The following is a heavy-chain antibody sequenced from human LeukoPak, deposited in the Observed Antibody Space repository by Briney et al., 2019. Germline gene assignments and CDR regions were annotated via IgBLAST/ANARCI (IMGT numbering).Heavy chain of an antibody. CDR1: GITFSAYT. D-gene: IGHD3-22*01. CDR3: ASDRSLIASLYYFDK. V-gene: IGHV3-21*01. J-gene: IGHJ4*02. CDR2: ISGSGSYI. Sequence: PGGSLRLSCAASGITFSAYTMNWVRQAPGKGLEWVSSISGSGSYIFYADSVKGRFTISRDNAKNSLYLQMNSLRAEDTAVYYCASDRSLIASLYYFDKWGQGTLVTVSS.